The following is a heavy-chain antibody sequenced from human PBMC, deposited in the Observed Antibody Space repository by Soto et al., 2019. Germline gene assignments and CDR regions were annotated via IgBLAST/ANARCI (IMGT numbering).Heavy chain of an antibody. CDR3: ARLQHCGMXL. V-gene: IGHV5-51*01. D-gene: IGHD2-2*01. Sequence: GESLKISCKGSGYSFSSYWVAWVRQKPGKDLEWMGILYPSDSDTRYSPSLQGQVIISADKSISTAYLQWSSLKASDTAMYYCARLQHCGMXLWGQETTVTVSS. J-gene: IGHJ6*02. CDR2: LYPSDSDT. CDR1: GYSFSSYW.